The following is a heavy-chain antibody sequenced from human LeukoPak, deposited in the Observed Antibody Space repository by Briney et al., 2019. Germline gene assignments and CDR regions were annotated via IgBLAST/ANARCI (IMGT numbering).Heavy chain of an antibody. D-gene: IGHD3-22*01. Sequence: GGSLRLSCAASGFTFSSYCMHWVRHARGKALVWVSRINSDGSRTSYADSVKGRFTISRDNAKNTLYLQMNSLRAEDTAVYYCARGAIATNSFDDWRQGTLVTVSS. CDR2: INSDGSRT. CDR1: GFTFSSYC. V-gene: IGHV3-74*01. J-gene: IGHJ4*02. CDR3: ARGAIATNSFDD.